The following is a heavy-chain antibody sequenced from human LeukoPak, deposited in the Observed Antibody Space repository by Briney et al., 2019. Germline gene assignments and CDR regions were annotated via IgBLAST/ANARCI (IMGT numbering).Heavy chain of an antibody. CDR1: GYSISSGYY. Sequence: SETLSLTCAVSGYSISSGYYWSWIRQPPGKGLEWIGYIYYSGSTYYNPSLKSRVTISVDTSKNQFSLKLSSVTAADTAVYYCARVDGSGSYYNVFDPWGQGTLVTVSS. J-gene: IGHJ5*02. V-gene: IGHV4-30-4*01. CDR2: IYYSGST. D-gene: IGHD3-10*01. CDR3: ARVDGSGSYYNVFDP.